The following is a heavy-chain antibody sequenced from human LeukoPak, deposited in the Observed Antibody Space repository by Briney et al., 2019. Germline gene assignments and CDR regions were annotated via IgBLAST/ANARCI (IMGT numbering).Heavy chain of an antibody. CDR2: IYYRGNT. CDR3: ARALDPNSSGWYRLFDY. CDR1: GGSVSSGSYY. D-gene: IGHD6-19*01. Sequence: SETLSLTCTVSGGSVSSGSYYWNWIRQPPGKVLEWIGYIYYRGNTNYNPSLQSRVTISVDTSKNQFSLKLSSVTAADTAVYYCARALDPNSSGWYRLFDYWGQGTLVTVSS. J-gene: IGHJ4*02. V-gene: IGHV4-61*01.